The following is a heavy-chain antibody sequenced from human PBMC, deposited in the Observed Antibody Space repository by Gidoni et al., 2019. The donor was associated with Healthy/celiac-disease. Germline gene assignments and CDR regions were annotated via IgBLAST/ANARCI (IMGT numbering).Heavy chain of an antibody. Sequence: RLSCAASGFTFSSYWMHWVRQAPGKGLVWVSRINSDGSSTSYADSVKGRFTISRDNAKNTLYLQMNSLRAEDTAVYYCARDPDIVVVPAAGYYYGMDVWGQGTTVTVSS. D-gene: IGHD2-2*01. J-gene: IGHJ6*02. CDR2: INSDGSST. CDR3: ARDPDIVVVPAAGYYYGMDV. CDR1: GFTFSSYW. V-gene: IGHV3-74*01.